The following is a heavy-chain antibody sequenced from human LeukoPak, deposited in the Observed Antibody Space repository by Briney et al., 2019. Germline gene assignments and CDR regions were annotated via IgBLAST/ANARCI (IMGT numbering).Heavy chain of an antibody. D-gene: IGHD5-12*01. V-gene: IGHV3-7*03. CDR1: GFTFSSYA. Sequence: GGSLRLSCAASGFTFSSYAMHWVRQAPGKGLEWVANIKQDGSEKYYVDSVKGRFTISRDNAKNSLYLQMNSLRAEDTAVYYCATQNPYSGYDLDYWGQGTLVTVSS. CDR2: IKQDGSEK. J-gene: IGHJ4*02. CDR3: ATQNPYSGYDLDY.